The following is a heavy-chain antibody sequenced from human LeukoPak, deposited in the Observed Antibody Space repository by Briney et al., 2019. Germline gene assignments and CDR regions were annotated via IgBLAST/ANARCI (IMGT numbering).Heavy chain of an antibody. CDR1: GTAFRTYA. J-gene: IGHJ5*02. D-gene: IGHD5-12*01. Sequence: QPGGSLRLSCSASGTAFRTYAMHWVRQPPGKGRYYVSAISINGGSTYYADSVRGRFTISRDNSKNTLYLQMSSLRPDDTAVYYCVRTYDENPLGWFDPWGQGTLVTVSS. CDR2: ISINGGST. V-gene: IGHV3-64D*06. CDR3: VRTYDENPLGWFDP.